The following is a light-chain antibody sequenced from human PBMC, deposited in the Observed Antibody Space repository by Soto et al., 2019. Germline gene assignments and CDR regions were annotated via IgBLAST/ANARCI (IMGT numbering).Light chain of an antibody. CDR1: QTVTGA. J-gene: IGKJ2*01. CDR3: QQYNDWPPYT. V-gene: IGKV3-15*01. CDR2: GAS. Sequence: EILMTQTPATRSVSPGERATLSCRASQTVTGALAWYQQKPGQAPRLLIYGASTRATGIPDRFSGSGSGTEFTLTISSLQSEDFAVYYCQQYNDWPPYTFGQGTNVEIK.